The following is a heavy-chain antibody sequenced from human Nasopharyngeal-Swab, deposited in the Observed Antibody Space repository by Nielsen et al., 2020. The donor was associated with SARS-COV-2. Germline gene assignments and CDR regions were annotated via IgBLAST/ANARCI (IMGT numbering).Heavy chain of an antibody. J-gene: IGHJ3*02. D-gene: IGHD6-13*01. CDR3: ARELYSNKWGKAFDI. CDR1: GYTFTSYA. V-gene: IGHV1-3*01. CDR2: INDGNGNT. Sequence: ASVKVSCKASGYTFTSYAMHWVRQAPGQRLEWMGWINDGNGNTKYSQKFKGRVTITRDTSASTAYMELSSLRSEDTAVYYCARELYSNKWGKAFDIWGHGTVVTVSS.